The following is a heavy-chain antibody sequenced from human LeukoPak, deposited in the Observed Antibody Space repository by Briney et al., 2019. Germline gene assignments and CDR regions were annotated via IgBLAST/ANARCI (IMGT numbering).Heavy chain of an antibody. V-gene: IGHV3-33*01. J-gene: IGHJ4*02. CDR2: MWYDGGNK. CDR3: ARVGSQWLVDY. CDR1: GFTFNNYG. Sequence: GGSLRLSCAASGFTFNNYGMHWVCQAPGKGLEWVAIMWYDGGNKHYADSVKGRFTISRDNSKNTLYLQMNSLRAEDTAVYYCARVGSQWLVDYWGQGTLVTVSS. D-gene: IGHD6-19*01.